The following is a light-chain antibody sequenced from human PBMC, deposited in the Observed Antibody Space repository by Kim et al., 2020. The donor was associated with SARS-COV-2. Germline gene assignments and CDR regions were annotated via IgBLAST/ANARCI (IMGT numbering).Light chain of an antibody. V-gene: IGKV1-5*03. Sequence: ASVGDRVPKTSRVSQSIGSLLAWYQQKPGRAPKVLMYKASSLDSGVPSRFSGSGSGTEFTLTISSLQPDDFATYYCQQYNRFSWTFGRGTKVDIK. CDR1: QSIGSL. CDR2: KAS. J-gene: IGKJ1*01. CDR3: QQYNRFSWT.